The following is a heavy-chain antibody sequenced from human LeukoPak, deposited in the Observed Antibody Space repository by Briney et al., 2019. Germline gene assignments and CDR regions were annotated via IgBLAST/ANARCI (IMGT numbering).Heavy chain of an antibody. CDR3: AKELVYYDSSGYSGYYFDY. CDR1: GFTFSSYA. J-gene: IGHJ4*02. D-gene: IGHD3-22*01. CDR2: ISGSGGST. V-gene: IGHV3-23*01. Sequence: GGSLRLSCAASGFTFSSYAMSWVRQAPGKGLEWVSDISGSGGSTYYADSVKGRFTISRDNAKNTLYLQMNSLRAEDTAVYYCAKELVYYDSSGYSGYYFDYWGQGTLVTVSS.